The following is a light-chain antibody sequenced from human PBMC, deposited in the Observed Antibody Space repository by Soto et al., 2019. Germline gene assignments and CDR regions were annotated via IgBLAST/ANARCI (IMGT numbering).Light chain of an antibody. CDR3: QHYKMYSPWT. J-gene: IGKJ1*01. CDR1: QDISNY. Sequence: IQMTQSPSSLSASVGDRVTITCQASQDISNYLNWYQQKLGKAPKLLIYDASNLETGVPSRFSGSGSGTEFTLTISSLQPDDFATYYCQHYKMYSPWTFGQGTKVDIK. V-gene: IGKV1-33*01. CDR2: DAS.